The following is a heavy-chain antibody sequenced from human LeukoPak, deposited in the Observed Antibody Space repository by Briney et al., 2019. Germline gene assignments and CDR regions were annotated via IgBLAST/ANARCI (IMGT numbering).Heavy chain of an antibody. CDR2: ISAYNGNT. Sequence: ASVKVSCKASGHTVTSYGISWLRQAPGQGLEGMGWISAYNGNTNYAQKLQGRVTMTTDTSTSTAYMELRSLRSDDTAVYYCARARPWNSYDSSGRSAFFAYWGQGTLVTVSS. CDR3: ARARPWNSYDSSGRSAFFAY. V-gene: IGHV1-18*04. D-gene: IGHD3-22*01. CDR1: GHTVTSYG. J-gene: IGHJ4*02.